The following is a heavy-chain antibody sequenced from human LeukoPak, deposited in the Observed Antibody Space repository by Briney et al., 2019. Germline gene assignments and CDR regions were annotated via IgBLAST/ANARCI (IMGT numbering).Heavy chain of an antibody. V-gene: IGHV3-74*01. J-gene: IGHJ4*02. CDR3: AKDSRRRKTYYYDSSALYFFDH. Sequence: QPGGSLRLSCAASGFTFSSYWMHWVRQAPGKGLVWVSRINSDGSSTSYADSVKGRFTISKDNSKNTLYLQMNSLRAEDTAVYYCAKDSRRRKTYYYDSSALYFFDHWGQGTLVTVSS. CDR1: GFTFSSYW. D-gene: IGHD3-22*01. CDR2: INSDGSST.